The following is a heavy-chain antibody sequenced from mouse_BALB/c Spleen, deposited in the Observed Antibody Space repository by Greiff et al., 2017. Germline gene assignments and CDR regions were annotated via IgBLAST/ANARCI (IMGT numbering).Heavy chain of an antibody. J-gene: IGHJ4*01. CDR2: ISSGSSTI. CDR1: GFTFSSFG. Sequence: EVNVVESGGGLVQPGGSRKLSCAASGFTFSSFGMHWVRQAPEKGLEWVAYISSGSSTIYYADTVKGRFTISRDNPKNTLFLQMTSLRSEDTAMYYCARFGYYAMDYWGQGTSVTVSS. D-gene: IGHD3-1*01. CDR3: ARFGYYAMDY. V-gene: IGHV5-17*02.